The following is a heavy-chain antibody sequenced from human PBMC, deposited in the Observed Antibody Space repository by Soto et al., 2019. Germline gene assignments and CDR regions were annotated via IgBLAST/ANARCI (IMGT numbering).Heavy chain of an antibody. Sequence: GGSLRLSCAASGFTFSSYAMHWVRQAPGKGLEWVAVISYDGSNKYYADSVKGRFTISRDNSKNTLYLQMNSLRAEDTAVYYCARDRQFEYSSGWFDYWGQGTLVTVSS. D-gene: IGHD6-19*01. CDR3: ARDRQFEYSSGWFDY. CDR2: ISYDGSNK. CDR1: GFTFSSYA. V-gene: IGHV3-30*04. J-gene: IGHJ4*02.